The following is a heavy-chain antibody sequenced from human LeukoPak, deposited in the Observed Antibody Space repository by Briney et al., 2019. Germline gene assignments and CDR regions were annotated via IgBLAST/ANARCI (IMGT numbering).Heavy chain of an antibody. D-gene: IGHD5-18*01. Sequence: SETLSFTCAVYSWSFSGYSWSWIRQPPGQGLEWIGEINHSGSTNYSPSLKSRVTISVDTSSSQFSLSLSSVTAADTAVYYGARNHTEYFDHWGQGTLVTVSS. CDR2: INHSGST. J-gene: IGHJ4*02. CDR3: ARNHTEYFDH. CDR1: SWSFSGYS. V-gene: IGHV4-34*01.